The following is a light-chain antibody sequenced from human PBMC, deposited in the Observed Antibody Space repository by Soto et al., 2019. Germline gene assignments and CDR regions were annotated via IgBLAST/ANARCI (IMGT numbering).Light chain of an antibody. Sequence: QSVLTQPPSASGTPGRRVTISCSGSSSNIGSNTVNWYQQLPGTAPKLLIYSNNQRPSGVPDRFSGSKSGTSASLAISGLQSGDEADYYCAAWDDSLNGSYVFGTGTKLTVL. CDR3: AAWDDSLNGSYV. CDR2: SNN. CDR1: SSNIGSNT. J-gene: IGLJ1*01. V-gene: IGLV1-44*01.